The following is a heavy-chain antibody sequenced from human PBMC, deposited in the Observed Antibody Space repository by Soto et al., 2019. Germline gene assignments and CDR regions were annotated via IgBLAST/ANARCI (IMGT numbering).Heavy chain of an antibody. D-gene: IGHD2-15*01. Sequence: QVQLVQSGAAVKKPGSSVKVSCKASGGTFSSYSINWVRQAPGQGLEWMGEIIPIFGTANYAQKFQGRVTITADESTRTAYMELSSPRSDDTAVYYCARDGGRHSGGIDFWGQGNLVTVSS. J-gene: IGHJ4*02. CDR2: IIPIFGTA. CDR3: ARDGGRHSGGIDF. V-gene: IGHV1-69*01. CDR1: GGTFSSYS.